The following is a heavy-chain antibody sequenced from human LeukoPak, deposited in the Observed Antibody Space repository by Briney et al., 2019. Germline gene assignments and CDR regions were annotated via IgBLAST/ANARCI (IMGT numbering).Heavy chain of an antibody. J-gene: IGHJ4*02. Sequence: GGSLRLSCSASGFTFSDYYMSWIRQAPGKGREWVSYITNSGSTRYYADSVKGRFTISRDNATKSFYLQMNSLRADDTAVYYCVRDTGGSSWSLFDYWGRGTLVTVSS. V-gene: IGHV3-11*04. CDR1: GFTFSDYY. CDR3: VRDTGGSSWSLFDY. CDR2: ITNSGSTR. D-gene: IGHD6-13*01.